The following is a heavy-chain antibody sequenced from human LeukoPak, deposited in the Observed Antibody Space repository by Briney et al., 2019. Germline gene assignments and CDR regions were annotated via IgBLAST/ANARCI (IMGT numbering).Heavy chain of an antibody. CDR1: GFTFSSYG. D-gene: IGHD3-10*01. J-gene: IGHJ3*02. Sequence: PGRSLRLSCAASGFTFSSYGMHWVRQAPGKGLEWVAVISYDGSNKYYADSVKGRFTISRDNSKNTLYLQMNSLRAEDTAVYYCAKPPLLWFGEFPPDAFDIWGQGTMVTVSS. V-gene: IGHV3-30*18. CDR2: ISYDGSNK. CDR3: AKPPLLWFGEFPPDAFDI.